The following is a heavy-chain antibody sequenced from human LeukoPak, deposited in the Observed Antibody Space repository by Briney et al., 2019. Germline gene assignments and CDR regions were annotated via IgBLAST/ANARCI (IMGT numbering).Heavy chain of an antibody. CDR3: ARGPYASGSYGRRGWVHYMDV. CDR1: GFTFSSYA. CDR2: ISGSGGST. D-gene: IGHD3-10*01. J-gene: IGHJ6*03. Sequence: PGRSLRLSCAASGFTFSSYAMSWVRQAPGKGLEWVSAISGSGGSTYYADSVKGRFTISRDNSKNTLYLQMNSLRAEDTAVYYCARGPYASGSYGRRGWVHYMDVWGKGTTVTISS. V-gene: IGHV3-23*01.